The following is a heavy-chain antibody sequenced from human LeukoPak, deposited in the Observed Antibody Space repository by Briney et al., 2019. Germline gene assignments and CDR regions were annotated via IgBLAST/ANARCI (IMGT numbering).Heavy chain of an antibody. CDR1: GFTFSSYS. J-gene: IGHJ3*02. Sequence: PGGSLRLSCAASGFTFSSYSMNWVRQAPGKGLEWVSSISSSSSYIYYADSVKGRFTISRDNAKNSLYLQMNSLRAEDTAVYYCASLSGDILTGYDAFDIWGQGTMVTVSS. D-gene: IGHD3-9*01. CDR2: ISSSSSYI. CDR3: ASLSGDILTGYDAFDI. V-gene: IGHV3-21*01.